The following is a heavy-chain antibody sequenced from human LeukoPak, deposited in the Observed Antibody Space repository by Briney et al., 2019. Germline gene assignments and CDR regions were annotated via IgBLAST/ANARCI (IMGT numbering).Heavy chain of an antibody. J-gene: IGHJ3*02. Sequence: SETLSLTCTVAGGSISSYYWSWIRQPPGEGREWVGYIYYSGSTNYNPSLKSRVTISVDTSKNQFSLKLSSVTAADTAVYYCARDSVAVEYIDAFDIWGQGTMVTVSS. CDR3: ARDSVAVEYIDAFDI. D-gene: IGHD6-19*01. CDR2: IYYSGST. V-gene: IGHV4-59*01. CDR1: GGSISSYY.